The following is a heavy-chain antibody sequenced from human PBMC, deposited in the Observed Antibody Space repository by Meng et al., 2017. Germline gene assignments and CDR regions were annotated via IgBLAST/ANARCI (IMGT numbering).Heavy chain of an antibody. CDR3: ARDSATGDF. D-gene: IGHD5-12*01. J-gene: IGHJ4*02. CDR1: GDTFTGYY. Sequence: QVQLVQSGAEVKKPGASVKVSCKASGDTFTGYYMHWVRQAPGQGLEWMGRINPNGGGTNYAQKFQGRVTMTRDTSISTAYMELSRLISDDTAVYYCARDSATGDFWGQGTLVTVSS. CDR2: INPNGGGT. V-gene: IGHV1-2*06.